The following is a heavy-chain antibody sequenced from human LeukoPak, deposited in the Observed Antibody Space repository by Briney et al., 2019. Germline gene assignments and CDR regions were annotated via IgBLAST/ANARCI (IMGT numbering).Heavy chain of an antibody. J-gene: IGHJ4*02. V-gene: IGHV3-53*01. D-gene: IGHD3-22*01. Sequence: PGGSLRLSCAASGFNVSGNYMTWVRQAPGKGLEWVSVIYSGGSTYYADSVKGRFTISRDNSKNTLYLQMNSLRAEDTAVYYCARVSRGPHPYYYDSSGYMDYWGQGTLVTVSS. CDR1: GFNVSGNY. CDR3: ARVSRGPHPYYYDSSGYMDY. CDR2: IYSGGST.